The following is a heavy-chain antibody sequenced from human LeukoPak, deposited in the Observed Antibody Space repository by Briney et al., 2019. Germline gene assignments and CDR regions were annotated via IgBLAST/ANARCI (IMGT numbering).Heavy chain of an antibody. CDR1: AFTFGRHW. CDR2: IRQDGGEK. J-gene: IGHJ4*02. CDR3: ARLSGESTIYDY. V-gene: IGHV3-7*01. Sequence: GGSLRLSCVASAFTFGRHWMSWVRQAPGKPLEWVATIRQDGGEKYYLDSVKGRFIISRDNAKNSLSLQMDSLRVEDTAVYYCARLSGESTIYDYWGQGTLVTVSS. D-gene: IGHD5/OR15-5a*01.